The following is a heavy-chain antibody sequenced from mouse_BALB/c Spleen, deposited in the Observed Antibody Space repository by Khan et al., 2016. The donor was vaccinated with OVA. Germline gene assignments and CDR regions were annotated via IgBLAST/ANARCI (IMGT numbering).Heavy chain of an antibody. J-gene: IGHJ2*01. Sequence: VELVESGPGLVAPSQSLSITCTVSGFSFTRYGVHWVRHPPGKGLEWPGVIWAGGSTNYNSALMSRLSISKDNSKSQVFLKINRLQTDDTAMYYCARLEDKWGQGTTLTVSS. CDR3: ARLEDK. V-gene: IGHV2-9*02. CDR2: IWAGGST. CDR1: GFSFTRYG.